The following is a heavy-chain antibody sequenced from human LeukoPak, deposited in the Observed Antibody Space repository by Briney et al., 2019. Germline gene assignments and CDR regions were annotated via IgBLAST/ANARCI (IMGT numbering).Heavy chain of an antibody. Sequence: PSETLSLTCTVSGGSISSGGYYWSWIRQPPGKGLEWIGYIYHSGSTYYNPSLKSRVTISVDRSKNQFSLKLSSVTAADTAVYYCARRLLTGYYEFWGQGTLVTVSS. CDR1: GGSISSGGYY. CDR3: ARRLLTGYYEF. D-gene: IGHD3-9*01. CDR2: IYHSGST. J-gene: IGHJ4*02. V-gene: IGHV4-30-2*01.